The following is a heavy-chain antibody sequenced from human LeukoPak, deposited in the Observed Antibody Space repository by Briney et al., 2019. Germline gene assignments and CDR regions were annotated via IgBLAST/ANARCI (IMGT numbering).Heavy chain of an antibody. J-gene: IGHJ4*02. CDR3: ARDHITIFGVVTYYFDY. CDR1: GFTFSSYS. Sequence: GGSLRLSCAASGFTFSSYSMNWVRQAPGKGLEWVSSISSSSSYIYYADSVKGRFTISRDNAKNSLYLQMNSLRAEDTAVYYCARDHITIFGVVTYYFDYWGQGILVTVSS. V-gene: IGHV3-21*01. D-gene: IGHD3-3*01. CDR2: ISSSSSYI.